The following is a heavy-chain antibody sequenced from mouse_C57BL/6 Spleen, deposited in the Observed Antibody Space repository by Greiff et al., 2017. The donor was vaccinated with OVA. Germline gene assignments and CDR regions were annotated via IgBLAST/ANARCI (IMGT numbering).Heavy chain of an antibody. CDR1: GYTFTDYN. D-gene: IGHD2-5*01. CDR3: ARRDYSNSGY. J-gene: IGHJ2*01. Sequence: EVQRVESGPELVKPGASVKMSCKASGYTFTDYNMHWVKQSHGKSLEWIGYINPNNGGTSYNQKFKGKATLTVNKSSSTAYMELRSLTSEDSAVYYCARRDYSNSGYWGQGTTLTVSS. CDR2: INPNNGGT. V-gene: IGHV1-22*01.